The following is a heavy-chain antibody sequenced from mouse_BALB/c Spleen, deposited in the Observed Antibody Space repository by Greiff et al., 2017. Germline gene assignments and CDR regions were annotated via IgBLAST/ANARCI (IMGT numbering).Heavy chain of an antibody. CDR3: ARWAGTKSWYFDV. CDR2: IYPYNGGT. J-gene: IGHJ1*01. CDR1: GYTFTDYN. D-gene: IGHD4-1*01. Sequence: EVKLQESGPELVKPGASVKISCKASGYTFTDYNMHWVKQSHGKSLEWIGYIYPYNGGTGYNQKFKSKATLTVDNSSSTAYMELRSLTSEDSAVYYCARWAGTKSWYFDVWGAGTTVTVSS. V-gene: IGHV1S29*02.